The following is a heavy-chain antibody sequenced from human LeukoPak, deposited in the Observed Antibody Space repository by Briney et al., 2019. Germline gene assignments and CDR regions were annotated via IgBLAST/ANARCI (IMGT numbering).Heavy chain of an antibody. D-gene: IGHD3-10*01. J-gene: IGHJ6*02. Sequence: SETLSLTCTVSGGSISSYYWSWIRQPPGKGLEWIGYIYYSGSNNYNPSLKSRVTISVDTSKNQFSLKLSSVTAADTAVYYCARAPMVRGGDGGYYYYYGMDVWGQGTMVTV. CDR1: GGSISSYY. CDR2: IYYSGSN. CDR3: ARAPMVRGGDGGYYYYYGMDV. V-gene: IGHV4-59*08.